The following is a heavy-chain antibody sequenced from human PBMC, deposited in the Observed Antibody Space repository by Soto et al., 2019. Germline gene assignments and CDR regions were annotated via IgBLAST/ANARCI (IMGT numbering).Heavy chain of an antibody. CDR1: GYTFTSYG. V-gene: IGHV1-18*01. CDR3: AREGGGDCSFYDAFDI. Sequence: ASVKVSCKASGYTFTSYGISWVRQAPGQGLEWMGWISAYNGNTNYAQKLQGRVTMTTDTATSTAYMELRSLRSDDTAVYYCAREGGGDCSFYDAFDIWGQGTMVTVSS. J-gene: IGHJ3*02. CDR2: ISAYNGNT. D-gene: IGHD2-21*01.